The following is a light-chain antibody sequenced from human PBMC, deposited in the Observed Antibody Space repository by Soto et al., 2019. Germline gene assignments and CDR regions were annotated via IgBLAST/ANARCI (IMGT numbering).Light chain of an antibody. CDR2: GAS. J-gene: IGKJ2*01. CDR3: QQYPGSPYT. Sequence: EIVLTQSPGTLSLSPGERATLSCRASQTVSSGQLAWYQRKPGQTPSLLISGASTRAPGIPDRFSGSGCGACFTLTISRLEPADVAVYCWQQYPGSPYTFGQGTKLEIK. CDR1: QTVSSGQ. V-gene: IGKV3-20*01.